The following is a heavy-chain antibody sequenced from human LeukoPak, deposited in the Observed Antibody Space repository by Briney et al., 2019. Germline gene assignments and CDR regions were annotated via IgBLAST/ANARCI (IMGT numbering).Heavy chain of an antibody. Sequence: SETLSLTCTVSGGSISSYYWSWLRQPPGKGLEWIGYIYYSGSTNYNPSLKSRVTISVDTSKNQFSLKLSSVTAADTAVYYCARSRSSSSWRATYFQHWGQGTLVTVSS. J-gene: IGHJ1*01. CDR3: ARSRSSSSWRATYFQH. CDR2: IYYSGST. V-gene: IGHV4-59*12. D-gene: IGHD6-13*01. CDR1: GGSISSYY.